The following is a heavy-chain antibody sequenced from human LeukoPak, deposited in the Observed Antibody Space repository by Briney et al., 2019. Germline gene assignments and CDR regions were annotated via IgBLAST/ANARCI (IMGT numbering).Heavy chain of an antibody. D-gene: IGHD3-10*01. CDR1: GGTFSSYA. CDR2: IIPIFGTA. V-gene: IGHV1-69*13. Sequence: SVKVSCKASGGTFSSYAISWVRQAPGQGLEWMGGIIPIFGTANYAQKFQGRVTITADESTSTAYMELSSLRSEDTAVYYCARDLMVRGAPTNWFDPWGQGTLVTVCS. CDR3: ARDLMVRGAPTNWFDP. J-gene: IGHJ5*02.